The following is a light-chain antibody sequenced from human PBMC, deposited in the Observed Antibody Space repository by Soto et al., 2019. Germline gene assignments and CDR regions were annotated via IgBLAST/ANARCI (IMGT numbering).Light chain of an antibody. CDR1: RSVSSN. J-gene: IGKJ4*01. CDR2: GAS. CDR3: QQYNIWRPLT. Sequence: EVVMTQSPGTLSVSPGGRVTLSCRASRSVSSNLAWYQQKPGQPPRLLIYGASTRATAIPARFSGSGSGTEFTLTINNLQSEEFAVYYCQQYNIWRPLTFGGGTKFDIK. V-gene: IGKV3-15*01.